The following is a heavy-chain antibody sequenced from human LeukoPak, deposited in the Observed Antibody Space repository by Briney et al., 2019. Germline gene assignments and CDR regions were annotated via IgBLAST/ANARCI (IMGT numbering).Heavy chain of an antibody. J-gene: IGHJ3*02. CDR2: FYYSANT. CDR3: ARDTPYSSGWKRDAFDI. D-gene: IGHD6-19*01. Sequence: SETLSLTCTVSGGSISTKSYSWGWLRQPPGKGLERIGTFYYSANTYYSTSLKSRVTITADTSKNQFSLKLSSVTAADTAVYYCARDTPYSSGWKRDAFDIWGQGTMVTVSS. V-gene: IGHV4-39*07. CDR1: GGSISTKSYS.